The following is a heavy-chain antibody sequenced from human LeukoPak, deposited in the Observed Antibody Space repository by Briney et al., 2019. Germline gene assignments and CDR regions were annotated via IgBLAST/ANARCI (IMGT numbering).Heavy chain of an antibody. Sequence: PGGSLRLSCAASGFTFSSYSMNWVRQAPGKGLEWVSSISSSSSYIYYADSVKGRFTISRDNAKNSLYLQMNSLRAEDTAVYYCARPPPRSGYDSLKFDYWGQGTLVTVSS. V-gene: IGHV3-21*01. CDR1: GFTFSSYS. J-gene: IGHJ4*02. CDR2: ISSSSSYI. D-gene: IGHD5-12*01. CDR3: ARPPPRSGYDSLKFDY.